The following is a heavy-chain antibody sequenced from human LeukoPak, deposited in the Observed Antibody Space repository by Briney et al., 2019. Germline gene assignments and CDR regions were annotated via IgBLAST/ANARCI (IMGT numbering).Heavy chain of an antibody. CDR3: ARVVNRNWFDP. CDR2: IYYSGST. Sequence: SETLSLTCTVSGGSTSSYYWSWIRQPPGKGLEWIGYIYYSGSTNYNPSLKSRVTISVDTSKNQFSLKLSSVTAADTAVYYCARVVNRNWFDPWGQGTLVTVSS. CDR1: GGSTSSYY. V-gene: IGHV4-59*01. J-gene: IGHJ5*02. D-gene: IGHD6-6*01.